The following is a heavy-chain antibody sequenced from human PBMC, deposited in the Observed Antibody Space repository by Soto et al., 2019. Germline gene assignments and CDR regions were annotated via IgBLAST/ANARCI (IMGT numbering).Heavy chain of an antibody. D-gene: IGHD3-10*01. CDR1: GYPFSNFD. CDR3: AFGSGSXEF. V-gene: IGHV1-18*01. J-gene: IGHJ4*02. CDR2: ISSDNVDA. Sequence: QVQLAQSGAEVKKPGASAKVSCRASGYPFSNFDVSWXRQAPGQGLEWMGWISSDNVDADPAQNFQGRLTLTIDRSTSTAYMDLKXXXXDDTAVYFCAFGSGSXEFXGQGTQVTVSS.